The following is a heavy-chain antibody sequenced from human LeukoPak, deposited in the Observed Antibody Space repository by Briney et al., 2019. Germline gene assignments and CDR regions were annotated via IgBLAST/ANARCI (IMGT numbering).Heavy chain of an antibody. CDR2: IIPIFGTA. CDR1: GGTFSSYA. V-gene: IGHV1-69*05. J-gene: IGHJ4*02. CDR3: ARTPMYSSGWYCYFDY. D-gene: IGHD6-19*01. Sequence: SVKVSCKASGGTFSSYAISWVRQAPGQGHEWMGRIIPIFGTANYAQKFQGRVTITTDESTSTAYMELSSLRSEDTAVYYCARTPMYSSGWYCYFDYWGQGTLVTVSS.